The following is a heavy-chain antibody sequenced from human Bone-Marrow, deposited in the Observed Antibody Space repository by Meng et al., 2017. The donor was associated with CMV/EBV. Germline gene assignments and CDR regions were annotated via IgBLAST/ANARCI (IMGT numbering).Heavy chain of an antibody. D-gene: IGHD6-6*01. V-gene: IGHV3-30*02. CDR1: GFTFSSYG. CDR3: AKGSSPLLRYYFDY. CDR2: IRYDGSNK. Sequence: GGSLRLSCAASGFTFSSYGMHWVRQAPGKGLEWVAFIRYDGSNKYYADSVKGRFTISRDNSKNTLYLQMNSLRAEDTAVYYCAKGSSPLLRYYFDYWGQGTLVTVPS. J-gene: IGHJ4*02.